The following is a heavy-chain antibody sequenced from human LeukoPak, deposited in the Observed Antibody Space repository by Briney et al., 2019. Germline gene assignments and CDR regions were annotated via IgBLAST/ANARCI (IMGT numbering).Heavy chain of an antibody. V-gene: IGHV1-69*06. Sequence: ASVKVSCKASGGTFSSYAISWVRQAPGQGLEWMGGIIPIFGTANYAQKFQGRVTITADKSTSTAYMELRSLRSDDTAVYYCAREVPRRGWHHYYFDYWGQGTLVTVSS. J-gene: IGHJ4*02. CDR1: GGTFSSYA. D-gene: IGHD6-19*01. CDR3: AREVPRRGWHHYYFDY. CDR2: IIPIFGTA.